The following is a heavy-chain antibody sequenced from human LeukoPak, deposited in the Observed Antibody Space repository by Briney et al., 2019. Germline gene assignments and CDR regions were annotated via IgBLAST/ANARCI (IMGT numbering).Heavy chain of an antibody. J-gene: IGHJ4*02. D-gene: IGHD3-10*01. CDR2: IKDRTDGGTT. CDR1: GFSVPNRW. V-gene: IGHV3-15*01. CDR3: TTATVVWGVSAY. Sequence: GGAPGLPFSAPGFSVPNRWDGRGRQGPGEGAGGVGRIKDRTDGGTTAYAAPVKGRFTISREDSKNTVYLEMNSLKTEDTAVYFCTTATVVWGVSAYWGQGTLVTVSS.